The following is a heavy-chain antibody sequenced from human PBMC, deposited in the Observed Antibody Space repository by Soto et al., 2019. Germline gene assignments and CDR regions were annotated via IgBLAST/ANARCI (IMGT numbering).Heavy chain of an antibody. Sequence: SETLSLTCSVSGGSISSYYWSWIRQPPGKGLEWIGYINYSGSTKYNPSLKSRVTISIDTSKNQFYLKMSSVTAADTAVNYCGRQCYDFCRGYYINLFDPLGQGTLVTVSS. CDR3: GRQCYDFCRGYYINLFDP. V-gene: IGHV4-59*01. CDR1: GGSISSYY. D-gene: IGHD3-3*01. CDR2: INYSGST. J-gene: IGHJ5*02.